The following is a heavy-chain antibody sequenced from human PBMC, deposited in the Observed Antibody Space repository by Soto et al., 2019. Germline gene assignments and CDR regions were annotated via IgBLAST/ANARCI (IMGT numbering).Heavy chain of an antibody. CDR1: GFTFSSYA. V-gene: IGHV3-23*01. CDR2: ISGSGGST. D-gene: IGHD3-3*01. CDR3: AKFKTYYDFWSGDYGMDV. Sequence: EVQLLESGGGLVQPGGSLRLSCAASGFTFSSYAMSWVRQAPGKGLEWVSAISGSGGSTYYADSVKGRFTISRDNSKNTLYLQMNRLRAEDTAVYYCAKFKTYYDFWSGDYGMDVWGQATTVTVSS. J-gene: IGHJ6*02.